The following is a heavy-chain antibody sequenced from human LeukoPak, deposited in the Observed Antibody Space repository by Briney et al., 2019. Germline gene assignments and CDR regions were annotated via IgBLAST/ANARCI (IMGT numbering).Heavy chain of an antibody. CDR1: GFTFSSYA. V-gene: IGHV3-30*04. CDR2: ISYDGSNK. J-gene: IGHJ5*02. CDR3: ARGPYSSSWYFGWFDP. Sequence: GGSLRLSCAASGFTFSSYAMHWVRQAPGKGLEWVAVISYDGSNKYYADSVKGRFTISRDNSKNTLYLQMNSLRAEDTAVYYCARGPYSSSWYFGWFDPWGQGTLVTVSS. D-gene: IGHD6-13*01.